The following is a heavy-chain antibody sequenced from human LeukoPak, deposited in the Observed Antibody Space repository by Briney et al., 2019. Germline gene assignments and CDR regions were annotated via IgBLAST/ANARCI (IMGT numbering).Heavy chain of an antibody. J-gene: IGHJ4*02. Sequence: FVDSVKGRFTISRDNGKNSLYLEMNSLRAEDTAVYCCATGTEMDRGVIINGHLDYWGQGTLVTASS. CDR3: ATGTEMDRGVIINGHLDY. D-gene: IGHD3-10*01. V-gene: IGHV3-7*01.